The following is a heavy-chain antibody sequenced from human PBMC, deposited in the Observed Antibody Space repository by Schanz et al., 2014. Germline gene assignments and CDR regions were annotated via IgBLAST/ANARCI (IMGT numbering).Heavy chain of an antibody. CDR3: ARGRTFDY. Sequence: QVQLVQSGAEVKKPGASVKVSCKASGYTFTDYGVIWVRQAPGQGLEWMGRVIPILGVTHYAQKFQGRVTITADKSTTTAYMELSSLTSEDTAVYYCARGRTFDYWGQGTLVTVSS. J-gene: IGHJ4*02. CDR2: VIPILGVT. CDR1: GYTFTDYG. V-gene: IGHV1-69*04.